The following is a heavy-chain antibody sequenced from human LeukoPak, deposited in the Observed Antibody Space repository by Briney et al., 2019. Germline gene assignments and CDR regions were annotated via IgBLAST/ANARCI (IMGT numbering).Heavy chain of an antibody. CDR3: AKPLRDRVNYGDFT. CDR2: ISGSGGSA. J-gene: IGHJ5*02. Sequence: PGWSLRLSCATSGFTFSSYAMSWVRQTPGKGLEWVSAISGSGGSAFYADSVKGRLTISRDNSKNTLYLQMNSLRAEDTAIYYCAKPLRDRVNYGDFTWGQGTLVTVSS. V-gene: IGHV3-23*01. D-gene: IGHD4-17*01. CDR1: GFTFSSYA.